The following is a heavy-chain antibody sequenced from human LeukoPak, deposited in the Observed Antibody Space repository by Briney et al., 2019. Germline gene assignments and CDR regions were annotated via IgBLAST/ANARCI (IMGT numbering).Heavy chain of an antibody. Sequence: GGSLRLSCVGSGFTFGSYWMSWARQAPGKGLEWVANIKHDGSDHYYADSVAGRFTISRDNAKNSLYLEMGSLRAEDAAVYFCVRHPGSYNVLTGYSYYFDYWGQGTLVTVSS. CDR2: IKHDGSDH. V-gene: IGHV3-7*01. D-gene: IGHD3-9*01. CDR1: GFTFGSYW. J-gene: IGHJ4*02. CDR3: VRHPGSYNVLTGYSYYFDY.